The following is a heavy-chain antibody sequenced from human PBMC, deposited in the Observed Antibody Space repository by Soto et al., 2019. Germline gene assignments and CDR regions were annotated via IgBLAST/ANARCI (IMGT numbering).Heavy chain of an antibody. CDR3: SSESRNYDSSGYYSPNFDF. J-gene: IGHJ4*02. D-gene: IGHD3-22*01. CDR1: GFTFSSYI. CDR2: ISGSSSYI. V-gene: IGHV3-21*01. Sequence: GGSLRLSCAASGFTFSSYIMNWVRQAPGKGLEWVSSISGSSSYIYYADLVKGRFTISRDNAKNSLYLQMNSLRAEDTAVYYCSSESRNYDSSGYYSPNFDFWGQGNLVT.